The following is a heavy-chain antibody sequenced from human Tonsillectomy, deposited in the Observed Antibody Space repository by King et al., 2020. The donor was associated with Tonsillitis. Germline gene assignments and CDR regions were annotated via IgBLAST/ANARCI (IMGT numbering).Heavy chain of an antibody. J-gene: IGHJ4*02. CDR1: GFTLRNYA. CDR3: AKDTPNSTSWYN. Sequence: QLVQSGGGLVQPGGSLRLSCAASGFTLRNYAMSWVRQAPGKGLEWVSSISGVGDRTYYADSVKGRFTISRANSKNTLYLQMNSLRVEDTAVYYCAKDTPNSTSWYNWGQGTLVTVSS. D-gene: IGHD6-13*01. CDR2: ISGVGDRT. V-gene: IGHV3-23*04.